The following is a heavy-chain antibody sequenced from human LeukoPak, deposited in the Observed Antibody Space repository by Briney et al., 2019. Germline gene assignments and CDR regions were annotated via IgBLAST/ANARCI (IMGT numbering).Heavy chain of an antibody. V-gene: IGHV3-49*04. D-gene: IGHD4-17*01. CDR3: TRERNYGDYVPYYYYYYYMDV. CDR1: GFTFGDYA. Sequence: PGGSLRLSCTAPGFTFGDYAMSWVRQAPGKGLEWVGFIRSKAYGGTTEYAASVKGRFTISRDDSKSIAYLQMNSLKTEDTAVYYCTRERNYGDYVPYYYYYYYMDVWGKGTTVTISS. J-gene: IGHJ6*03. CDR2: IRSKAYGGTT.